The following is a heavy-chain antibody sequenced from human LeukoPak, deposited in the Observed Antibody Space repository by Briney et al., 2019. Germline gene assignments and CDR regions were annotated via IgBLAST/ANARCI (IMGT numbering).Heavy chain of an antibody. CDR3: ARSLLWLGELLYRDAFDI. D-gene: IGHD3-10*01. V-gene: IGHV5-51*01. CDR1: GYSFTSYW. Sequence: GESLKISCKGSGYSFTSYWIGWVRQMPGKGLEWMGIIYPGDSDTRYSPSFQGQVTISADKSISTAYLQWSSLKASDTAMYYCARSLLWLGELLYRDAFDIWGQGTMVTVSS. CDR2: IYPGDSDT. J-gene: IGHJ3*02.